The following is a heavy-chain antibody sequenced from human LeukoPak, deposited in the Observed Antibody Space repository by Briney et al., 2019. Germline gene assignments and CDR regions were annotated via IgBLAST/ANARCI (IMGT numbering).Heavy chain of an antibody. CDR3: ARGVEESGYSYGNWFDP. V-gene: IGHV4-61*02. CDR1: GGSTSSGSYY. Sequence: MASETLSLTCTVSGGSTSSGSYYWSWIRQPAGKGLEWIGRIYTSGSTNYNPSLKSRVTISVDTSKNQFSLKLSSVTAADTAVYYCARGVEESGYSYGNWFDPWGQGTLVTVSS. CDR2: IYTSGST. D-gene: IGHD5-18*01. J-gene: IGHJ5*02.